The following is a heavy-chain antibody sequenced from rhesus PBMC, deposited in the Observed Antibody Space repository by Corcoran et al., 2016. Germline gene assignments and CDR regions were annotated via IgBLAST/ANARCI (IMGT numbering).Heavy chain of an antibody. Sequence: EVQLVESGGGVVQRGGSLRLSCAASGFTFDDYAMHWVRPAQGTGMEWVSGSSGRGSNNYYAYALKSRCTISRDNAKNSRYLQMGSLRAEDSAVYYCANDNVRSSWSGIFDYWGQGVLVTVSS. D-gene: IGHD6-13*01. J-gene: IGHJ4*01. CDR2: SSGRGSNN. CDR1: GFTFDDYA. V-gene: IGHV3-201*01. CDR3: ANDNVRSSWSGIFDY.